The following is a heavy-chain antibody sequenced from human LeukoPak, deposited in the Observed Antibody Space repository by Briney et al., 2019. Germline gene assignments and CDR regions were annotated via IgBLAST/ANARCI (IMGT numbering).Heavy chain of an antibody. Sequence: ASVRVSCKASGYTFTNYFMHWVRQAPGQGLEWMGIINPRRDSTGYAQKFQGRSTMTTAMSTRTVYMELSSLESEDTAVYYCARRDCVGDCYSNWFDPWGQGTLVTVSS. D-gene: IGHD2-21*02. V-gene: IGHV1-46*01. J-gene: IGHJ5*02. CDR3: ARRDCVGDCYSNWFDP. CDR1: GYTFTNYF. CDR2: INPRRDST.